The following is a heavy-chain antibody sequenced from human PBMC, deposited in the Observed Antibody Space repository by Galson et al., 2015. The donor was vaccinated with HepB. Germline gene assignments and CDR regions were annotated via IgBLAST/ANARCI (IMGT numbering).Heavy chain of an antibody. J-gene: IGHJ4*02. Sequence: SLRLSCAASGFTVSSYAMSWVRQAPGKGLEWVSAISGSGGSTYYADSVKGRFTISRDNSKNTLYLQMNSLRAEDTAVYYCAKDRRFGDPYFDYWGQGTLVTVSS. D-gene: IGHD3-10*01. CDR2: ISGSGGST. V-gene: IGHV3-23*01. CDR1: GFTVSSYA. CDR3: AKDRRFGDPYFDY.